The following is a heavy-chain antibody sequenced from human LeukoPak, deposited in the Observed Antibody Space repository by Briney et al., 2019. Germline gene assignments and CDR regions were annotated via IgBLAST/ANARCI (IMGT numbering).Heavy chain of an antibody. Sequence: AGTLRLSCAASGFTFSKYWMLWVRQAPGKGRESVSRINTDGTVTTYADSVKGRFTVSRDNADNTMFLQMNSVRDEDTAVYYCATKQWLAPPPDSWGQGTPVTVSS. CDR2: INTDGTVT. D-gene: IGHD6-19*01. V-gene: IGHV3-74*01. CDR1: GFTFSKYW. CDR3: ATKQWLAPPPDS. J-gene: IGHJ4*02.